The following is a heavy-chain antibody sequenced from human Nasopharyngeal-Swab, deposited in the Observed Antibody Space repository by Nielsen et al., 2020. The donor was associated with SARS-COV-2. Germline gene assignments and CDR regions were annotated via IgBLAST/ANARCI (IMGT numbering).Heavy chain of an antibody. Sequence: GESLQISCAASGFTFSSYAMHWVRQAPGKGLEWVAVISHDGSKKYYGDSVEGRFIISRDNSKNTLYLQMNSLRAEDTAVYYCARDDSSWYEGYYCDNWGQGTLVTVSS. J-gene: IGHJ4*02. CDR1: GFTFSSYA. CDR3: ARDDSSWYEGYYCDN. CDR2: ISHDGSKK. D-gene: IGHD6-13*01. V-gene: IGHV3-30*04.